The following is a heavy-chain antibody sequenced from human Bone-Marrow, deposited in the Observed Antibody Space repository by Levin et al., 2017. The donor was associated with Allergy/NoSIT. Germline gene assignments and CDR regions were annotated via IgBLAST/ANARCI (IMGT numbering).Heavy chain of an antibody. CDR1: GFTFSTYW. CDR3: SRAEDY. J-gene: IGHJ4*02. Sequence: AGGSLRLSCAASGFTFSTYWMSWVRQAPGKGLEWVANIKTDGSAKFYVDSVKGRFTISRDNVKNSLYLQMNSLRAEDTAVYYCSRAEDYWGQGTLVTVSS. V-gene: IGHV3-7*01. CDR2: IKTDGSAK.